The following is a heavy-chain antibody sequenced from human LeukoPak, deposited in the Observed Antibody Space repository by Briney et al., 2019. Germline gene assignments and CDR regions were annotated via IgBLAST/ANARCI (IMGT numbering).Heavy chain of an antibody. CDR1: GGSFSGYY. V-gene: IGHV4-59*08. CDR2: VYYSGSA. CDR3: ARHEKLGQFDY. D-gene: IGHD3-10*01. J-gene: IGHJ4*02. Sequence: SETLSHTCAVYGGSFSGYYWSWIRQPPGKGLEWIGYVYYSGSANYNPSLKSRVTISVDTSKNQFSLKLSSVTAADTAVYYCARHEKLGQFDYWGQGILVTVSS.